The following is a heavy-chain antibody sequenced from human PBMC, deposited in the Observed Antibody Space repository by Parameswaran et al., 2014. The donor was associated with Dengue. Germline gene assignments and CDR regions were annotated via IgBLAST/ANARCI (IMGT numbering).Heavy chain of an antibody. J-gene: IGHJ4*02. D-gene: IGHD3-22*01. V-gene: IGHV4-59*01. CDR2: IYYSGST. Sequence: VRQMPGKGLEWIGYIYYSGSTNYNPSLKSRVTISVDTSKNQFSLKLSSVTAADTAVYYCARDPGPYYDSSGYYFDYWGQGTLVTVSS. CDR3: ARDPGPYYDSSGYYFDY.